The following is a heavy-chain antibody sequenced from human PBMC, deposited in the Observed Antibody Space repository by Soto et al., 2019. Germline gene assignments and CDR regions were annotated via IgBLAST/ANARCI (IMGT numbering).Heavy chain of an antibody. CDR1: GGSISSGGTGSY. CDR2: IYYPGNT. Sequence: QVQLQESGPGLVKPSQTLSLTCTVSGGSISSGGTGSYWTWIRQLPGKGLEWIGYIYYPGNTYYNPSLKRRPTISIDTSDNQFSLKLTSVTAADTAVYFCASGHDAYKLRYWGQGTLVTVSS. D-gene: IGHD1-1*01. CDR3: ASGHDAYKLRY. V-gene: IGHV4-31*03. J-gene: IGHJ4*02.